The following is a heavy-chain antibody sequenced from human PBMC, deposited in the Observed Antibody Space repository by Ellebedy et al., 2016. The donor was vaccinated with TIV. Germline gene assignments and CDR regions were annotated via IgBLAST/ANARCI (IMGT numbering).Heavy chain of an antibody. D-gene: IGHD1-1*01. CDR3: AADRDATGFVF. V-gene: IGHV3-30*04. CDR2: TTLDGQRK. Sequence: PGGSLRLSCGASGFTFNTYAMHWVRQAPGKGLEWVTCTTLDGQRKDYADSVKGRFTISRDNSKNTVFLQMDRLRAEDTAVYYCAADRDATGFVFWGRGALVTVSS. J-gene: IGHJ4*02. CDR1: GFTFNTYA.